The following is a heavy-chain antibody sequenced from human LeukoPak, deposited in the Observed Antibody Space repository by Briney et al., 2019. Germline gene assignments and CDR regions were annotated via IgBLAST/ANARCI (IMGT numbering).Heavy chain of an antibody. D-gene: IGHD2-2*01. V-gene: IGHV1-46*01. CDR2: INPTGGNT. J-gene: IGHJ4*02. CDR3: ASGTTDIVVVPATLRNYYFDY. Sequence: ASVKVSCKAAGYTFTSYFMHWVRQAPGQGLEWIGIINPTGGNTNFAQKFQGRVIMTRDMSTSTVYMELSSLRSEDTAVYYCASGTTDIVVVPATLRNYYFDYWGQGTLVTVSS. CDR1: GYTFTSYF.